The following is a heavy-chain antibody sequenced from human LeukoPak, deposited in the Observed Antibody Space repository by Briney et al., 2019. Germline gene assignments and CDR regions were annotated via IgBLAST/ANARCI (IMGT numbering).Heavy chain of an antibody. CDR1: GLTFSSYW. CDR2: IKQDGSEK. CDR3: ARDLWPTVTAFDI. V-gene: IGHV3-7*01. Sequence: GGSLRLSCAASGLTFSSYWMSWVRQAPGKGLEWVANIKQDGSEKYYVDSVKGRFTISRDNAKNSLYLQMNSLRAEDTAVYYCARDLWPTVTAFDIWGQGTMVTVSS. J-gene: IGHJ3*02. D-gene: IGHD4-17*01.